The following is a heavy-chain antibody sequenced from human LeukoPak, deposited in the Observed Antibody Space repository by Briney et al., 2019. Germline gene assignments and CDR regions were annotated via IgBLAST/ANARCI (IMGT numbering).Heavy chain of an antibody. D-gene: IGHD4-17*01. CDR2: TSSSTSYI. V-gene: IGHV3-21*01. CDR1: GFTFSSYS. J-gene: IGHJ4*02. CDR3: ARAGGSTVSHSDY. Sequence: GGSLRLSCAASGFTFSSYSMNWIRQAPGKGLEWVSSTSSSTSYICYADSVKGRFTISKDNAKNSLYLQMNSLRAEDTAVYYCARAGGSTVSHSDYWGQGTLVTVSS.